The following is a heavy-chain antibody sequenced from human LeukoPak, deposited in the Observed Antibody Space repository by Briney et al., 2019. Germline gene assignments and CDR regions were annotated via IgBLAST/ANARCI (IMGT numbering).Heavy chain of an antibody. CDR1: GYTFTDYY. Sequence: ASVKVSCKASGYTFTDYYMHWVRQAPGQGLEWMGIINPSGGSTSYAQKFQGRVTMTRDMSTSTVYMELSSLRSEDTAVYYCARDLGQTTVTYYYYYYMDVWGKGTTVTVSS. V-gene: IGHV1-46*01. D-gene: IGHD4-17*01. CDR2: INPSGGST. J-gene: IGHJ6*03. CDR3: ARDLGQTTVTYYYYYYMDV.